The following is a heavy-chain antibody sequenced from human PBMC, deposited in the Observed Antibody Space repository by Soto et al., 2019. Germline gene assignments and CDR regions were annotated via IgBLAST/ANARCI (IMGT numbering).Heavy chain of an antibody. CDR1: GFTFSSYA. D-gene: IGHD6-6*01. V-gene: IGHV3-30-3*01. CDR2: ISYDGSNK. J-gene: IGHJ4*02. Sequence: GSLRLSCAASGFTFSSYAMHWVRQAPGKGLEWVAVISYDGSNKYYADSVKGRFTISRDNSKNTLYLQMNSLRAEDTAVYYCARAREYSSSSSPDYWGQGTLVTV. CDR3: ARAREYSSSSSPDY.